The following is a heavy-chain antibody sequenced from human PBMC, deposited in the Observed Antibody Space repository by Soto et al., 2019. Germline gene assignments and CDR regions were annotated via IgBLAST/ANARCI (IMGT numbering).Heavy chain of an antibody. CDR2: INPSGGST. J-gene: IGHJ4*02. CDR3: ARDPESYYFDY. D-gene: IGHD3-10*01. CDR1: GYTFTSYY. Sequence: QVQLVQSGAEVKKPGASVKVSCKASGYTFTSYYMHWVRQAPGQGLEWMGIINPSGGSTSYAQKFQGXXTXTTXTSTSTVYMELSSLRSEDTAVYYCARDPESYYFDYWGQGTLVTVSS. V-gene: IGHV1-46*01.